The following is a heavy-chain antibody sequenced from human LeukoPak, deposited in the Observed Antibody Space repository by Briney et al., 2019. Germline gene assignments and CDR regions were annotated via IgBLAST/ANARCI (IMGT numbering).Heavy chain of an antibody. V-gene: IGHV4-4*07. D-gene: IGHD3-22*01. CDR1: GGSFSGYY. Sequence: SETLSLTCAVYGGSFSGYYWSWIRQPAGKGLEWIGRIYTSGSTNYNPSLKSRVTISVDTSKNQFSLKLSSVTAADTAVYYCARDYYDSSGYYPVLDYWGQGTLVTVSS. CDR2: IYTSGST. J-gene: IGHJ4*02. CDR3: ARDYYDSSGYYPVLDY.